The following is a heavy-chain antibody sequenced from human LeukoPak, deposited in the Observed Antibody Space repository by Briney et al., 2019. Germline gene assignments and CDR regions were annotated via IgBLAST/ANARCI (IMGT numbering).Heavy chain of an antibody. Sequence: SETLSLTCSVSGGSISSSSNYYWGWIRQPPGKGLEWIGSIYYSGSTYYNTSLKSRVTISVDTSENQFSLKLSSVTAADTAVYYCARMGIRYYFDCWGQGTLVTVSS. D-gene: IGHD7-27*01. J-gene: IGHJ4*02. V-gene: IGHV4-39*07. CDR2: IYYSGST. CDR1: GGSISSSSNYY. CDR3: ARMGIRYYFDC.